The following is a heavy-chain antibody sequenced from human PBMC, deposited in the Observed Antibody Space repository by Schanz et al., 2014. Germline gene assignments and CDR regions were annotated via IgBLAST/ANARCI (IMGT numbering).Heavy chain of an antibody. J-gene: IGHJ5*02. Sequence: QVQLQQWGAGLLKPSETLSLICVINGGSFSAYHWSWLRQSPGKGPEWIGEISPDGTTNYNPSLKSRVTISGDTSKNQFSLNLTSVTAADTAVYYCASRRRMGISMVRGILKGWFDPWGQGTLVTVSS. CDR1: GGSFSAYH. D-gene: IGHD3-10*01. CDR3: ASRRRMGISMVRGILKGWFDP. V-gene: IGHV4-34*02. CDR2: ISPDGTT.